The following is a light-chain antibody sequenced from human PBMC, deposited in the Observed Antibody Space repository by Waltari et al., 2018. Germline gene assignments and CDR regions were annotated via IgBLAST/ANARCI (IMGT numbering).Light chain of an antibody. CDR1: PSINTY. J-gene: IGKJ2*01. CDR3: QRYNSYANT. Sequence: DILMTQSPSTLSASVGDRVTITCRASPSINTYLAWYQQKPGKAPKLLIYGASTLESGVPGRFSGTGSGTEFTLTISSLQPDDFATYYCQRYNSYANTFGQGTKVDIK. CDR2: GAS. V-gene: IGKV1-5*01.